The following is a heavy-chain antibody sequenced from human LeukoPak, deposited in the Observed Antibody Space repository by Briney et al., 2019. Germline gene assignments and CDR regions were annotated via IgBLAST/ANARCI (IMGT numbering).Heavy chain of an antibody. D-gene: IGHD3-22*01. Sequence: GRSLRLSCAASGFTFSSYWMSWVRQAPGKGLEWVANIKQDGSEKYYVDSVKGRFTISRDNAKNSLYLQMNSLRAEDTAVYYCARAGGLLGYDSSGYHYYYYYYMDVWGKGTTVTVSS. CDR1: GFTFSSYW. CDR3: ARAGGLLGYDSSGYHYYYYYYMDV. V-gene: IGHV3-7*01. J-gene: IGHJ6*03. CDR2: IKQDGSEK.